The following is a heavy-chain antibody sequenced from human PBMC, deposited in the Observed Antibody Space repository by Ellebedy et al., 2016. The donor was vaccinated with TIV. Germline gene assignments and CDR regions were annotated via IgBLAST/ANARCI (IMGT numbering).Heavy chain of an antibody. J-gene: IGHJ4*02. CDR2: ISSDGSET. Sequence: PGGSLRLSCAASGFTFSSYGFHWVRQAPGKGLEWVAFISSDGSETYYGDSVKGRFTISRDSSRNTVYLQMNNLRADDTAVYYWARVFISYFFDYWGQGTLVTVSS. D-gene: IGHD2-2*01. CDR1: GFTFSSYG. V-gene: IGHV3-33*05. CDR3: ARVFISYFFDY.